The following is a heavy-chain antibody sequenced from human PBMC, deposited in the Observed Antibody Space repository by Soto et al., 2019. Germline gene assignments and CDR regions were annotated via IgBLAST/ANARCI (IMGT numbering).Heavy chain of an antibody. CDR2: IYYSGST. V-gene: IGHV4-31*03. D-gene: IGHD2-2*01. CDR1: GGSISSGGYY. J-gene: IGHJ6*02. Sequence: QVQLQESGPGLVKPSQTLSLTCTVSGGSISSGGYYWSWIRQHPGKGLEWIGYIYYSGSTYYNPSLKSRVTISVDTSKNQFSLKLSSVTAADTAVYYCARVHKQYCSSTSCYPNYYYYGMDVWGQGTTVTVSS. CDR3: ARVHKQYCSSTSCYPNYYYYGMDV.